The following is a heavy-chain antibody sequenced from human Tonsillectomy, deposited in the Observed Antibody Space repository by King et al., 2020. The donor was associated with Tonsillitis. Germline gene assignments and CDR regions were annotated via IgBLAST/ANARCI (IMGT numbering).Heavy chain of an antibody. D-gene: IGHD1-26*01. CDR1: GFTFSDYA. V-gene: IGHV3-64D*06. CDR3: STTAY. J-gene: IGHJ4*02. CDR2: ISDNGGIT. Sequence: QLVQSGGGLVQPGGSLRLSCSASGFTFSDYAMHWVRQAPGKGLEYVSAISDNGGITYHADSVKGRFTISRDNSKNTLYLQMSSLSPEDTAVYYCSTTAYWGQGTLVTVSS.